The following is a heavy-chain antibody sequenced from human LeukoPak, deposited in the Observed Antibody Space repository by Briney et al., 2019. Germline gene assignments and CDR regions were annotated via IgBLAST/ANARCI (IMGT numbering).Heavy chain of an antibody. J-gene: IGHJ4*02. CDR2: ISAYNGNT. CDR1: GYTFTSYG. D-gene: IGHD3-3*01. V-gene: IGHV1-18*01. CDR3: ARGHYDFWSGPFYFDY. Sequence: GASVKVSCKASGYTFTSYGISWVRQAPGQGLEWMGWISAYNGNTNYAQKLQGRGTMTTDTSTSTAYMELRSLRSDDTAVYYCARGHYDFWSGPFYFDYWGQGTLVTVSS.